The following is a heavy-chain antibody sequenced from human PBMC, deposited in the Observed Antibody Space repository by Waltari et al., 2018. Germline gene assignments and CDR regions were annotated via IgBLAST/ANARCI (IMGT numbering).Heavy chain of an antibody. CDR3: ARIPSDIVVVVAATGMYGMDV. CDR2: IYHSGST. CDR1: GGSLSSSNW. D-gene: IGHD2-15*01. Sequence: QVQLQESGPGLVKPSGTLSLTCAVSGGSLSSSNWWSWVRQPPGQGLEWIGVIYHSGSTNYNPSLKSRVTISVDKSKNQFSLKLSSVTAADTAVYYCARIPSDIVVVVAATGMYGMDVWGQGTTVTVSS. V-gene: IGHV4-4*02. J-gene: IGHJ6*02.